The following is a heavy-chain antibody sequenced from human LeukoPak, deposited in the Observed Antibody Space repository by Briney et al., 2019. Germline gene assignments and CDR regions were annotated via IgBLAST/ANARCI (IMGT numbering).Heavy chain of an antibody. CDR2: IYHSGST. D-gene: IGHD3-22*01. J-gene: IGHJ3*02. Sequence: TSETLSLTCSVSTYSISSAYYWGWIRPPPGKGLQWIGSIYHSGSTSYNPSLKSRVTISVDTSKNQFSLKLSSVTAADTAVYYCALFDYDSSGYSKGAFDIWGQGTMVTVSS. CDR1: TYSISSAYY. CDR3: ALFDYDSSGYSKGAFDI. V-gene: IGHV4-38-2*02.